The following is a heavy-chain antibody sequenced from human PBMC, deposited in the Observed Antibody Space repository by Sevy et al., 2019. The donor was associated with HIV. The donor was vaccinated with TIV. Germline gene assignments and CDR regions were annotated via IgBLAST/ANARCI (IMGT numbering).Heavy chain of an antibody. V-gene: IGHV3-7*01. CDR3: ARVSSAGGGDY. J-gene: IGHJ4*02. Sequence: GGSLRLSCAASGLTFSTSWMKWVRQAPGKGLECVANIRPDGSETYYADSVRGRFTIFRDNARDSVFLQMNSLRVEDTAVYYCARVSSAGGGDYWGQGVLVTVSS. CDR2: IRPDGSET. CDR1: GLTFSTSW. D-gene: IGHD6-13*01.